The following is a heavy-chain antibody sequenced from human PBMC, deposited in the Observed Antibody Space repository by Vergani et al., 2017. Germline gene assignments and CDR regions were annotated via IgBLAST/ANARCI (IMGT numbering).Heavy chain of an antibody. CDR1: GYSISSGYY. V-gene: IGHV4-38-2*01. J-gene: IGHJ4*02. CDR3: ARHEDDLYYFDY. D-gene: IGHD1-1*01. Sequence: QVQLQQWGAGLLKPSETLSLTCAVSGYSISSGYYWGWIRQPPGKGLEWIGSIYHSGSTYYNPSLKSRVTISVDTSKNQFSLKLSSVTAADTAVYYCARHEDDLYYFDYWGQGTLVTVSS. CDR2: IYHSGST.